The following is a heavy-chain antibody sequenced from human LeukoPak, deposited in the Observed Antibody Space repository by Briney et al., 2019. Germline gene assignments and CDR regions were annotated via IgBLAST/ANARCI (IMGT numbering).Heavy chain of an antibody. CDR2: ISYDGSNE. CDR3: ARFHTSGYYRHFDF. J-gene: IGHJ4*02. CDR1: GFTLSSYG. D-gene: IGHD3-22*01. V-gene: IGHV3-30*03. Sequence: PGGSLRLSCAASGFTLSSYGMHWVRQAPGKGLEWVAVISYDGSNEYYADSVKGRFTISRDNSKNTLYLQMSSLRAEDTAVYYCARFHTSGYYRHFDFWGQGTLVTVSS.